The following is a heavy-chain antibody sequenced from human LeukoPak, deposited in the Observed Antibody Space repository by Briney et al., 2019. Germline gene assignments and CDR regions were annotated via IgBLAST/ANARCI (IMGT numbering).Heavy chain of an antibody. CDR2: INQDGSER. V-gene: IGHV3-7*05. CDR3: AIYCSGGSCFRN. CDR1: GFTFNSYW. J-gene: IGHJ4*02. D-gene: IGHD2-15*01. Sequence: GGSLRLSCAASGFTFNSYWMSWVRQTPGKGLEWVANINQDGSERYYVDSVKGRFTISRDNAKNSLYLQMNSLRAEDTAVYYCAIYCSGGSCFRNWGQGTLVTVSS.